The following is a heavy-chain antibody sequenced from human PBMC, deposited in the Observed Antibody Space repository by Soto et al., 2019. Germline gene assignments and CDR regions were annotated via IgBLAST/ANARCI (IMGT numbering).Heavy chain of an antibody. Sequence: ASVKVSCKASGYTFTSYGISWVRQAPGQGLEWMGWISAYNGNTNYAQKLQGRVTMTTDTSTSTAYMELRSLRSDDTAVYYCAREGLEVHYYFCRGYYSYNRFDPCAQQSLVPVSA. J-gene: IGHJ5*02. CDR2: ISAYNGNT. D-gene: IGHD3-3*01. V-gene: IGHV1-18*01. CDR3: AREGLEVHYYFCRGYYSYNRFDP. CDR1: GYTFTSYG.